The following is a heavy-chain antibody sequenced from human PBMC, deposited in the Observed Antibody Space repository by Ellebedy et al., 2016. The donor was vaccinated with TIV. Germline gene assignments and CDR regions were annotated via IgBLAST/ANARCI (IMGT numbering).Heavy chain of an antibody. CDR2: ISGSGVGT. CDR3: AKGYRFASGFDP. D-gene: IGHD3-3*01. Sequence: GESLKISXAASGFTFSSYAMSWVRQAPGKGLEWVSTISGSGVGTYYADSVKGRFTISRDNSKNTLYLQMNSLRAEDTAVYYCAKGYRFASGFDPWGQGTLVTVSS. CDR1: GFTFSSYA. J-gene: IGHJ5*02. V-gene: IGHV3-23*01.